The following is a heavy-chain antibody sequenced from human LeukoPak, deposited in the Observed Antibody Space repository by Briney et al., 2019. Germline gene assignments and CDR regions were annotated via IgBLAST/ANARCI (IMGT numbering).Heavy chain of an antibody. D-gene: IGHD6-6*01. CDR3: ASSVSIAARPDYYYYYMDV. Sequence: SETLSLTCTVSGGSISSYYWSWIRQPPGKGLEWIWYIYTSGSTNYNPPLKSRVTISVDTSKNQFSLKLSSVTAADTAVYYCASSVSIAARPDYYYYYMDVWGKGTTVTVSS. V-gene: IGHV4-4*09. CDR2: IYTSGST. CDR1: GGSISSYY. J-gene: IGHJ6*03.